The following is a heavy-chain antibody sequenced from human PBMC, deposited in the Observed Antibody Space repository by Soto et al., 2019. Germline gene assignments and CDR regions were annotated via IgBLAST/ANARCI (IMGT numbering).Heavy chain of an antibody. J-gene: IGHJ4*02. CDR3: ARGIWFGELFRAY. CDR2: MNPHSGDT. CDR1: GYSFTEYD. D-gene: IGHD3-10*01. V-gene: IGHV1-8*01. Sequence: QVQLVQSGAEVRKPGASVKVSCKASGYSFTEYDITWVRQASGHGLEWVGWMNPHSGDTGSAEKFQGRVTLTKNTSLKTAYMELNNLTSADTAVYYCARGIWFGELFRAYWGQGTLLIVSS.